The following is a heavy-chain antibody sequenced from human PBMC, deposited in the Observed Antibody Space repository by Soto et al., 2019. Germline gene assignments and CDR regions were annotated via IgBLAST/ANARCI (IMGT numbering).Heavy chain of an antibody. V-gene: IGHV4-59*08. J-gene: IGHJ4*02. CDR1: GGSISGHY. Sequence: PSETLSLTCTVSGGSISGHYWSWIRQPPGKGLEWIGYIYYSGSTNYNPSLKSRVAISVDTSKNQFSLKLSSVTAADTAMYYCARSLSFDWLLNFWGQGALVTVSS. D-gene: IGHD3-9*01. CDR3: ARSLSFDWLLNF. CDR2: IYYSGST.